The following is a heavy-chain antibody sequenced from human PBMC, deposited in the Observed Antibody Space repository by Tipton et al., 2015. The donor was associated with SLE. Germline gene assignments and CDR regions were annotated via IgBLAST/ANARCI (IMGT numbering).Heavy chain of an antibody. D-gene: IGHD1-7*01. CDR3: AREVTGTYKGLDY. CDR1: TFSFSTYV. J-gene: IGHJ4*02. Sequence: SLRLSCAASTFSFSTYVMNWVRQAPGKGLEWVSTITGSGGRTHYADSVKGRFTISRDNAKNSLYLQMNSLRAEDTAVYYCAREVTGTYKGLDYWGQGTLVTVSS. CDR2: ITGSGGRT. V-gene: IGHV3-23*01.